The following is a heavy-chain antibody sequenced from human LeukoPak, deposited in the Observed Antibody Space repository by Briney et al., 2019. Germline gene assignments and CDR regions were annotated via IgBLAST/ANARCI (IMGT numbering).Heavy chain of an antibody. CDR2: IRYDGGKR. V-gene: IGHV3-30*02. J-gene: IGHJ4*02. Sequence: QPGGSLRLSCAASGFTFSNYGMHWVRQTPDKGLEWLTFIRYDGGKRYSADSLKGRFTVSRDNSKTTLYLQMNSLRAEDTAVYYCARLSGRIAVADFWGQGTLVTVSS. CDR1: GFTFSNYG. D-gene: IGHD6-19*01. CDR3: ARLSGRIAVADF.